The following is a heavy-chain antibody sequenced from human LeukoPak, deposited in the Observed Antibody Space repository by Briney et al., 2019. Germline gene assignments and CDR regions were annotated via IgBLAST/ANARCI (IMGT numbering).Heavy chain of an antibody. CDR2: MNPNSGNT. CDR1: GYTFASYD. CDR3: ARGRYNSGWDDY. V-gene: IGHV1-8*01. J-gene: IGHJ4*02. Sequence: GASVKVSCKASGYTFASYDINWVRQATGQGLEWMGWMNPNSGNTGYAQKFQGRVTMTRNTSISTAYMELSSLRSEDTAVYYCARGRYNSGWDDYWGQGTLVTVSS. D-gene: IGHD6-19*01.